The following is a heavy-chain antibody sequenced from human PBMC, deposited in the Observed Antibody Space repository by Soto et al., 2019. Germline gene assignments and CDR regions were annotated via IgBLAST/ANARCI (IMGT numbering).Heavy chain of an antibody. CDR3: ARDAAVGFLEY. D-gene: IGHD3-3*01. CDR2: ISTYNGNT. J-gene: IGHJ4*02. CDR1: SYTFTSYG. V-gene: IGHV1-18*01. Sequence: QVQLVQSGAEVKKPGASVKVSCKASSYTFTSYGISWVRQAPGQGLEWMGWISTYNGNTNSAQKLQGRATMATDTATRTAYLALRSLRSDDTAVYYCARDAAVGFLEYWGQGTLVTAS.